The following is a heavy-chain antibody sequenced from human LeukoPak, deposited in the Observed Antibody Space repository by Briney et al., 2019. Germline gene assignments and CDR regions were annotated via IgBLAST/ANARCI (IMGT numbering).Heavy chain of an antibody. CDR3: ARFGYVAAVDL. D-gene: IGHD2-15*01. V-gene: IGHV3-7*01. J-gene: IGHJ4*02. Sequence: GGSLRLSCAASGLSFSAYWMTWVRRAPGTGLEWVANINPAGTETYYVDPVKGRFAISRDNAKNLLYLQMNSLRAEDTAVYYCARFGYVAAVDLWGQGTLVTVSS. CDR1: GLSFSAYW. CDR2: INPAGTET.